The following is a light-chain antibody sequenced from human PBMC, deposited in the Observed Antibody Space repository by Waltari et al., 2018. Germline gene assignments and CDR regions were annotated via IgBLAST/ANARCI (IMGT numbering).Light chain of an antibody. CDR3: QQYYTAPLN. Sequence: DIVMTQSPDSLAVSLGERATINCKSSQIFLYSSNNKNYLAWYQQKPGQPPKLLIYWAPTRESGFPDRFGGSGSGTDFTLTISSLQAEDVAVYYCQQYYTAPLNFGGGTKVEIK. CDR1: QIFLYSSNNKNY. CDR2: WAP. J-gene: IGKJ4*01. V-gene: IGKV4-1*01.